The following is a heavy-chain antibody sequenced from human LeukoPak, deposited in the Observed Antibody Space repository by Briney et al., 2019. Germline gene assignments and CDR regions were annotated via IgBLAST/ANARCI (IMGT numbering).Heavy chain of an antibody. CDR3: AKELTTVTYNWFDP. V-gene: IGHV3-30*18. CDR1: GXTFSSYG. CDR2: ISYDGSNK. J-gene: IGHJ5*02. Sequence: GGSLRLSCAASGXTFSSYGMHWVRQAPGKGREWVAVISYDGSNKYYADSVKGRFTISRDNSKNTLYLQMNSLRAEDTAVYYCAKELTTVTYNWFDPWGQGTLVTVSS. D-gene: IGHD4-17*01.